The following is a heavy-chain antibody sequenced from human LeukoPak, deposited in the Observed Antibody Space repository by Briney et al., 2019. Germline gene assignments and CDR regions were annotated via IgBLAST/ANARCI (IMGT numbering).Heavy chain of an antibody. V-gene: IGHV2-70*11. CDR1: GFSLSTSGMC. Sequence: RESGPALVKPTQTLTLTCTFSGFSLSTSGMCVSWIRQPPGKALEWPARIDWDDDKYYSTSLKTRLTISKDTSKNQVVLTMTNMDPVDTATYYCARMAWEAYDSSGYYINWGQGTLVTVSS. D-gene: IGHD3-22*01. J-gene: IGHJ4*02. CDR2: IDWDDDK. CDR3: ARMAWEAYDSSGYYIN.